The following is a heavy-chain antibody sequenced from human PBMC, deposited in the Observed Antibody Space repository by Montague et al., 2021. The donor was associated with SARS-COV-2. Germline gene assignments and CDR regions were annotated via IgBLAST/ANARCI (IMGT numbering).Heavy chain of an antibody. D-gene: IGHD4-17*01. V-gene: IGHV6-1*01. Sequence: CAISGDSDGVMALRRSSDEHSSSLRPQWHLVSHYLLKKTNDYATSVEGRISIDPDTSKNQFFLHLRSVTPEDTGVYYCVRDTGSAQAGFDAWGQGTLVTVSS. J-gene: IGHJ4*02. CDR2: SHYLLKKTN. CDR3: VRDTGSAQAGFDA. CDR1: GDSDGVMALR.